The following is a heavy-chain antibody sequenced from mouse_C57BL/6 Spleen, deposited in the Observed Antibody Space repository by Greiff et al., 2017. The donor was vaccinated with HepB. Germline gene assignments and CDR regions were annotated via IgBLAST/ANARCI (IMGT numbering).Heavy chain of an antibody. V-gene: IGHV1-52*01. J-gene: IGHJ3*01. CDR2: IDPSDSET. CDR1: GYTFASYW. CDR3: ARNDYYVSFAY. Sequence: QVQLQQPGAELVRPGSSVKLSCKASGYTFASYWMHWVKQRPIQGLEWIGNIDPSDSETHYNQKFQDKATLTVDKSSSTAYMQLSSLTSEDYAVYYCARNDYYVSFAYWGQGTLVTVSA. D-gene: IGHD1-1*01.